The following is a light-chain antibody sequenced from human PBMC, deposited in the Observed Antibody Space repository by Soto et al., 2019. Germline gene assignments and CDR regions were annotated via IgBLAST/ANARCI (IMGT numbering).Light chain of an antibody. Sequence: DNQMTQSPSTLSASVGDRVAITCRASDNIVHWVAWYQQKPGKAPKLLIYKAANLADEVPSRFAGSGSGTDFTLTIASLQPDDFATYYCQQYETFSGTFGPGTKVDIK. CDR3: QQYETFSGT. CDR2: KAA. CDR1: DNIVHW. J-gene: IGKJ1*01. V-gene: IGKV1-5*03.